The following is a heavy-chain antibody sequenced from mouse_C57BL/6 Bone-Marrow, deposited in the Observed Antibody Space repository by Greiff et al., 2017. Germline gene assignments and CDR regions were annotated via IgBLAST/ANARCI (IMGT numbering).Heavy chain of an antibody. Sequence: QVQLQQSGPELVKPGASVKISCKASGYAFSSSWMNWVKQRPGKGLEWIGRIYPGDGDTNYNGKFKGKATLTADKSSSTAYMQLSSLTSEDSAVYFCAREGREYYGRWYFDVWGTGTTVTVSS. V-gene: IGHV1-82*01. CDR1: GYAFSSSW. CDR2: IYPGDGDT. CDR3: AREGREYYGRWYFDV. D-gene: IGHD1-1*01. J-gene: IGHJ1*03.